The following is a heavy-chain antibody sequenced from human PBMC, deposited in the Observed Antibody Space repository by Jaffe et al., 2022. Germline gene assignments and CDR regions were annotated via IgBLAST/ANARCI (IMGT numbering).Heavy chain of an antibody. CDR1: GFTFDDYA. J-gene: IGHJ3*02. CDR3: AKGKGGGTTYAFDI. CDR2: ISWNSGSI. D-gene: IGHD3-16*01. Sequence: EVQLVESGGGLVQPGRSLRLSCAASGFTFDDYAMHWVRQAPGKGLEWVSGISWNSGSIGYADSVKGRFTISRDNAKNSLYLQMNSLRAEDTALYYCAKGKGGGTTYAFDIWGQGTMVTVSS. V-gene: IGHV3-9*01.